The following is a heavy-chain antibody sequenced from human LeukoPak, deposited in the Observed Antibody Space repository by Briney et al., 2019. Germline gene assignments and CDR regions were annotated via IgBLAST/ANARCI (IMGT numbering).Heavy chain of an antibody. CDR1: GFTFSSYA. D-gene: IGHD6-19*01. CDR2: ISGSGGTT. V-gene: IGHV3-23*01. J-gene: IGHJ4*02. Sequence: GGSLRLSCAASGFTFSSYAMSWVRQAPGKGLEWISAISGSGGTTYYADSVKGRFTISRDNSKNTLYLQMNSLRAEDTAVFYCAKGNSGGHYYFDYWGQGTLVTVSS. CDR3: AKGNSGGHYYFDY.